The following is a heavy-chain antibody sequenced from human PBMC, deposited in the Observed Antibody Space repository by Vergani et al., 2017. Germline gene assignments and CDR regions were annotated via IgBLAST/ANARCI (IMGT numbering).Heavy chain of an antibody. CDR1: GGSISSGGYS. Sequence: QVQLQESGSGLVKPSQTLSLTCAVSGGSISSGGYSWSWIRQPPGKGLEWIGYIYHSGSTYYNPSLKSRVTISVDRSKNQFSLKLSSVTAADTAVYYCARGGYENWFDPWGQGTLVTLSS. J-gene: IGHJ5*02. D-gene: IGHD5-18*01. V-gene: IGHV4-30-2*01. CDR3: ARGGYENWFDP. CDR2: IYHSGST.